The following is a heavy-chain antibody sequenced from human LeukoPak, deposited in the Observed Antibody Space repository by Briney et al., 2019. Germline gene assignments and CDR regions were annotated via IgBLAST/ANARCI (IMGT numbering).Heavy chain of an antibody. J-gene: IGHJ4*02. Sequence: GGSLRLSCAASGFTFSSYSMNWVRQAPGKGLEWVSVIYSGGSTYYADSVKGRFTISRDNSKNTLYLQMSSLRAEDTAVYYCARGSGLHWGQGTLVTVSS. CDR1: GFTFSSYS. CDR3: ARGSGLH. V-gene: IGHV3-53*01. CDR2: IYSGGST.